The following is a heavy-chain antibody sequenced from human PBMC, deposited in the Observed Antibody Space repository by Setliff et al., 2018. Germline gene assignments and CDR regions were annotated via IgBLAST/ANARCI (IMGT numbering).Heavy chain of an antibody. CDR3: ATYCSGGSCYSFLYNYYYYGMDV. Sequence: ASVKVSCKASGYTFTSCDINWVRQATGQGLEWMGWMNPNSGNTGYAQKFQGRVTMTRNTSISTAYMELSSLRSEDTAVYYCATYCSGGSCYSFLYNYYYYGMDVWGQGTTVTVSS. J-gene: IGHJ6*02. D-gene: IGHD2-15*01. CDR1: GYTFTSCD. CDR2: MNPNSGNT. V-gene: IGHV1-8*02.